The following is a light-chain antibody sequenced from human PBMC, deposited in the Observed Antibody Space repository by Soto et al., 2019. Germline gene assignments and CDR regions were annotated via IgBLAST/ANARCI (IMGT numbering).Light chain of an antibody. CDR3: QQYNQWPRT. Sequence: ENVLTQSPGTLSLSPGERATLACRASQSVSSNYLAWYQQKPGQPPRLLIYGASSRATGIPDRFSGSGSGAEFTLTISSLQSEDFALYYCQQYNQWPRTFGQGTMVDI. V-gene: IGKV3-20*01. J-gene: IGKJ1*01. CDR1: QSVSSNY. CDR2: GAS.